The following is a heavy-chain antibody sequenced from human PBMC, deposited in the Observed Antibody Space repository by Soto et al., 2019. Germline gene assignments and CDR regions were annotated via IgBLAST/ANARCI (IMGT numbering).Heavy chain of an antibody. V-gene: IGHV1-8*02. CDR2: MNPNSGNT. CDR3: ARERTVAGNDY. CDR1: GYIFTGYY. Sequence: ASGRGCCKASGYIFTGYYISWVRQAPGQGLEWMGWMNPNSGNTGYAQKFQGRVTMTRNTSISTAYMELSSLRSEDTAVYYCARERTVAGNDYWG. D-gene: IGHD6-19*01. J-gene: IGHJ4*01.